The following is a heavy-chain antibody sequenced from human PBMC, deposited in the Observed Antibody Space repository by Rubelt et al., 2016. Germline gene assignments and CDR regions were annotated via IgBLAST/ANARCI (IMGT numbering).Heavy chain of an antibody. CDR1: GFTFSSYT. Sequence: EVQLVESGGGLGQPGGSLRLSCAASGFTFSSYTMNWVRQAPGKGLEWVSAISGSGGRTYYADSVKGRFTISRDNSKKTLFLKMNSRRAEDTAVYYCLSSLADFDYWGQGTLVTVSS. CDR3: LSSLADFDY. J-gene: IGHJ4*02. CDR2: ISGSGGRT. D-gene: IGHD2/OR15-2a*01. V-gene: IGHV3-23*04.